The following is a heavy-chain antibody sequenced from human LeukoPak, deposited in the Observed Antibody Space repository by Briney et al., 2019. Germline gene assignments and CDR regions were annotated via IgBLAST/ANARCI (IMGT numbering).Heavy chain of an antibody. CDR3: ARVRRDGYNLHFDY. D-gene: IGHD5-24*01. V-gene: IGHV1-2*02. J-gene: IGHJ4*02. Sequence: ASVKVSCKASGYTFTGYYMHWVRQAPGQGLEWMGWINPNSGGTNYAQKFQGRVTMTRDTSISTAYMELSRLRSDDTAVYYCARVRRDGYNLHFDYWGQGTLVTVSS. CDR1: GYTFTGYY. CDR2: INPNSGGT.